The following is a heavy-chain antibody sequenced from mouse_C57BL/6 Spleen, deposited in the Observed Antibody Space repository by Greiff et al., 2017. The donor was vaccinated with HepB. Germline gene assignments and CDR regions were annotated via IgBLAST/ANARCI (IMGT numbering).Heavy chain of an antibody. CDR3: ANDYDDYFDY. CDR1: GYTFTDYY. CDR2: IYPGSGNT. Sequence: QVQLKESGAELVRPGASVKLSCKASGYTFTDYYINWVKQRPGQGLEWIARIYPGSGNTYYNEKFKGKATLTAEKSSSTAYMQLSSLTSEDSAVYFCANDYDDYFDYWGQGTTLTVSS. V-gene: IGHV1-76*01. J-gene: IGHJ2*01. D-gene: IGHD2-4*01.